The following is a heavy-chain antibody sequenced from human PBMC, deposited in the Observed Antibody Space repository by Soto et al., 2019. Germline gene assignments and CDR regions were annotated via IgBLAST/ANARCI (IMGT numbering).Heavy chain of an antibody. CDR2: IYYSGSA. D-gene: IGHD5-18*01. CDR1: GGSISSYY. CDR3: ARGRIQLWYPFEY. V-gene: IGHV4-59*01. J-gene: IGHJ4*02. Sequence: QVQLQESGPGLVKPSETLSLTCTVSGGSISSYYWSWIRQPPGKGLEWMGYIYYSGSANYNHSLKSRVPISVDTSNKQFSLKLSSVTAADTAVYYCARGRIQLWYPFEYWGQGTLVTVSS.